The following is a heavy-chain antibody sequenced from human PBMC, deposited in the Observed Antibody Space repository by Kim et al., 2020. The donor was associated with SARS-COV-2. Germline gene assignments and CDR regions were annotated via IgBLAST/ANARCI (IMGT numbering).Heavy chain of an antibody. Sequence: YYADSVKGRFTIYRDNAKNTLYLQMNSQRAEDTAVYDCARDTTRTYGMDVWGQGTTVTVSS. CDR3: ARDTTRTYGMDV. D-gene: IGHD1-1*01. V-gene: IGHV3-53*01. J-gene: IGHJ6*02.